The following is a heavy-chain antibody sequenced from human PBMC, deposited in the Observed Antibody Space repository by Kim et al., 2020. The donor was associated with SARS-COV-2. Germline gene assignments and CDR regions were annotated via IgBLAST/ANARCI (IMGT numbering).Heavy chain of an antibody. J-gene: IGHJ5*02. CDR2: ISYDGSNK. D-gene: IGHD4-17*01. CDR3: AKGLYGDPPLCPQFDP. V-gene: IGHV3-30*18. Sequence: GGSLRLSCAASGFTFSSYGMHWVRQAPGKGLEWVAVISYDGSNKYYADSVKGRFTISRDNSKNTLYLQMNSLRAEDTAVYYCAKGLYGDPPLCPQFDPWGQGTLVTVSS. CDR1: GFTFSSYG.